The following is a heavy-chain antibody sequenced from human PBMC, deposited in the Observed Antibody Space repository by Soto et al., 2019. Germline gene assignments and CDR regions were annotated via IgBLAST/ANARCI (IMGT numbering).Heavy chain of an antibody. CDR3: ARGIFLATAAAYLDY. CDR1: GVSVNTAGYY. V-gene: IGHV4-31*03. J-gene: IGHJ4*02. D-gene: IGHD6-13*01. CDR2: IYYSGST. Sequence: QVQLQESGPGLLKPSQTLSLTCSVSGVSVNTAGYYWAWIRQPPGKGLEWMGYIYYSGSTYYSPSLRYRVTISIGTSDIDFSLKVSSVTAADTAVYYCARGIFLATAAAYLDYWGQGTLVTVSS.